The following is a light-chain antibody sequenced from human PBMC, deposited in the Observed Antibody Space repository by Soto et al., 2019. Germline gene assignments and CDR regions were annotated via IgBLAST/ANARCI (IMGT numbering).Light chain of an antibody. Sequence: EFVLTQSPATLSVSPGERTTLSCRASQSVGNDLAWYQQKPGQAPRLLIYDASNRATGIPARFSGSGSGTDFTLTISSLEPEDFAVYYCQQRSNWVTFGGGTKVDIK. J-gene: IGKJ4*01. CDR2: DAS. V-gene: IGKV3-11*01. CDR3: QQRSNWVT. CDR1: QSVGND.